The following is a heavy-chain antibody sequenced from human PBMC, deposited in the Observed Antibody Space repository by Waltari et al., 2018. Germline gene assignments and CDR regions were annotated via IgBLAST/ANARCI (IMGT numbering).Heavy chain of an antibody. V-gene: IGHV4-39*07. D-gene: IGHD3-16*01. CDR1: GGSISSSSYY. Sequence: QLQLQESGPGLVKPSETLSLTCTVSGGSISSSSYYWVWIRQPPGKGREWIGMIYYSGSTYYNPSLKSRVTISVDTSKNQFSLKLSSVTAADTAVYYCARDGDFDYWGQGTLVTVSS. CDR2: IYYSGST. J-gene: IGHJ4*02. CDR3: ARDGDFDY.